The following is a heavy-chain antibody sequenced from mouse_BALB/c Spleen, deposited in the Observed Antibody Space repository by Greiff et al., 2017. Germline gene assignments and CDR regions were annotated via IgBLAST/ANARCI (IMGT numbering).Heavy chain of an antibody. D-gene: IGHD4-1*01. J-gene: IGHJ1*01. CDR3: TRVNWDGFDV. CDR1: GYTFTSYY. CDR2: INPSNGGT. V-gene: IGHV1S81*02. Sequence: VKLMESGAELVKPGASVKLSCKASGYTFTSYYMYWVKQRPGQGLEWIGEINPSNGGTNFNEKFKSKATLTVDKSSSTAYMQLSSLTSEDSAVYYCTRVNWDGFDVWGAGTTVTVSS.